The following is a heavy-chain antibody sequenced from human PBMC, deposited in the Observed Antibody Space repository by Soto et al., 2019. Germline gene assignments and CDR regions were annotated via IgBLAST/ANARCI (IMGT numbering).Heavy chain of an antibody. CDR3: AREGGTGFSLFEY. CDR2: VSSRGNT. V-gene: IGHV4-30-4*01. D-gene: IGHD6-19*01. CDR1: GAPINSGQFY. Sequence: QVQLQESGPGLVKPSQTLSLTCRVSGAPINSGQFYWSWLRQQPGRGLEWFVFVSSRGNTYYNPSLKSRVIIPLDTTKNQFSLQLLSVTPADTAVYFGAREGGTGFSLFEYWGRGTLVTVSS. J-gene: IGHJ4*02.